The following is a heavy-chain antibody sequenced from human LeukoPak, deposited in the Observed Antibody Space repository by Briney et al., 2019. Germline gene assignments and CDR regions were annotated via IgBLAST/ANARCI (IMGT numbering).Heavy chain of an antibody. CDR1: GGSISSGGYS. V-gene: IGHV4-30-2*01. CDR2: IYHSGST. D-gene: IGHD4-23*01. Sequence: SQTLSLTCAVSGGSISSGGYSWSWIRQPPGKGLEWIRYIYHSGSTYYNPSLKSRVTISVGRSKNQFSLKLSSVTAADTAVYYCARENGNSVFDYWGQGTLVTVSS. CDR3: ARENGNSVFDY. J-gene: IGHJ4*02.